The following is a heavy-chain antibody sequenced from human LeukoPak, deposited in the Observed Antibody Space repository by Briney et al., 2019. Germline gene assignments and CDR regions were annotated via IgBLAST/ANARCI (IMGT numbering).Heavy chain of an antibody. CDR1: GYTFTGYY. Sequence: ASVKVSCKASGYTFTGYYIHWVRQAPGQGLEWMGWINPNSGGTNNAQKFQGRVTMTRDASISTAYMELSRLRSDDTAVYYCARVLFYSSGNKSNRVDYWGQGTLGTVSS. J-gene: IGHJ4*02. V-gene: IGHV1-2*02. CDR2: INPNSGGT. CDR3: ARVLFYSSGNKSNRVDY. D-gene: IGHD6-19*01.